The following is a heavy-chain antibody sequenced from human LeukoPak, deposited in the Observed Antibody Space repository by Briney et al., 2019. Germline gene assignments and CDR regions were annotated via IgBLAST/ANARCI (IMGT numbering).Heavy chain of an antibody. CDR3: AVTTVGATSFDY. D-gene: IGHD1-26*01. CDR1: GYTFTSYG. CDR2: ISAYNGNT. Sequence: ASVKVSCKASGYTFTSYGISWVRQAPGQGLEWMGWISAYNGNTNYAQKLQDRVTMTTDTSTSTAYMELRSLRSDDTAVYYCAVTTVGATSFDYWGQGTLVTVSS. V-gene: IGHV1-18*01. J-gene: IGHJ4*02.